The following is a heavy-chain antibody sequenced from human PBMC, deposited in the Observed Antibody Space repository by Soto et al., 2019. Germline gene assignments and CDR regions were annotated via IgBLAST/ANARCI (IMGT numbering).Heavy chain of an antibody. CDR1: GGFFSDFA. CDR3: ARGGIVAVPAALSSYDDYTTYRFDS. J-gene: IGHJ4*02. Sequence: QVQLAQSGAEVRKPGSSVKVSCRASGGFFSDFACSWVRQAPGQGLEWMGVIIPILPRRKYAQRFQGRVTISADDSTRKVYLALSSLTSHDSAVYYCARGGIVAVPAALSSYDDYTTYRFDSWGQGPLVSVSS. V-gene: IGHV1-69*01. CDR2: IIPILPRR. D-gene: IGHD2-15*01.